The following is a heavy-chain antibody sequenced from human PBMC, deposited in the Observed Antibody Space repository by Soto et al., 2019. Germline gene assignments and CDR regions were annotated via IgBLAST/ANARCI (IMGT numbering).Heavy chain of an antibody. CDR2: ISAYNGNT. Sequence: ASVNVSCKASGYTFTSYGISWVRQAAGQGLEWMGWISAYNGNTKYAQKLQGRVTMTTDTSTSTAYMELRSLRSDDTAVDYCAREPNYFDYWGQGTLVTVSS. CDR3: AREPNYFDY. J-gene: IGHJ4*02. V-gene: IGHV1-18*01. CDR1: GYTFTSYG.